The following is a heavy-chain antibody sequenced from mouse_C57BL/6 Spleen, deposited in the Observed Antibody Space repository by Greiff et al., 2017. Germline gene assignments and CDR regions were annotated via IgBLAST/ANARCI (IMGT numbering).Heavy chain of an antibody. CDR3: TRLYDYDYYFDY. Sequence: EVQVVESGGGLVQPGGSMKLSCAASGFTFSDAWMDWVRQSPEKGLEWVAEIRNKANNHATYYAESVKGRFTISRDDSKSSVYLQMNSLRAEDTGIYYCTRLYDYDYYFDYWGQGTTLTVSS. J-gene: IGHJ2*01. D-gene: IGHD2-4*01. CDR2: IRNKANNHAT. CDR1: GFTFSDAW. V-gene: IGHV6-6*01.